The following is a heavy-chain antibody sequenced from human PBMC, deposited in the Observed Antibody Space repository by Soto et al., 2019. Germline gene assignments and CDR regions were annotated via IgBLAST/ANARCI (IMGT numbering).Heavy chain of an antibody. V-gene: IGHV3-23*01. D-gene: IGHD6-19*01. Sequence: GGSLRLSCVASGFSISTHALTWVRQAPGKGLEWVSSFSGRSGDTYYAASVKGRFTISGDSSKNTVILQMNNLRADDTALYYCARDSSAWPNYFDSWGQGIQVTVYS. CDR3: ARDSSAWPNYFDS. CDR1: GFSISTHA. CDR2: FSGRSGDT. J-gene: IGHJ4*02.